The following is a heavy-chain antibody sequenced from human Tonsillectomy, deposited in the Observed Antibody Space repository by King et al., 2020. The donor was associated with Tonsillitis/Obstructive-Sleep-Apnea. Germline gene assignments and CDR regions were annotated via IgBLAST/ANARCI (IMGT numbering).Heavy chain of an antibody. CDR1: GGSFSGYY. J-gene: IGHJ6*03. D-gene: IGHD2-2*01. CDR3: GTNAGDYYYYMDV. Sequence: VQLQQWGAGLLKPSETLSLTCVVSGGSFSGYYWSWIRQPPGKGLEWIGEINHSGSTDYNASFKKRATKSRDTYKNQFSLRLTSVTAADTAVYYCGTNAGDYYYYMDVWGKGTTATVSS. CDR2: INHSGST. V-gene: IGHV4-34*01.